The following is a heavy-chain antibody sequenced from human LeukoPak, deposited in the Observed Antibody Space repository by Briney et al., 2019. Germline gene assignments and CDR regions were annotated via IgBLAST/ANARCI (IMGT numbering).Heavy chain of an antibody. J-gene: IGHJ4*02. CDR1: GFTFSNYA. CDR2: ISHDGGNE. Sequence: PGGSLSLSCPASGFTFSNYAMHWVRQAPGKGLGWVALISHDGGNEYYADSVKGRFTISRDNSKNTLYLQMNSLRVEGTAVYYCARDVTAMVDYWGQGTLVTVSS. CDR3: ARDVTAMVDY. V-gene: IGHV3-30-3*01. D-gene: IGHD5-18*01.